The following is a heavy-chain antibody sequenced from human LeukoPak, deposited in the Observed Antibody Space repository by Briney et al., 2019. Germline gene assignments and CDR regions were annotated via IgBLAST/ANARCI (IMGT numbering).Heavy chain of an antibody. Sequence: SETLSLTCTVSGGSISSGDYYWSWIRQPPGKGLEWIGYIYYSGSTYYNPSLKSRVTISVDTSKNQFSLKLSSVTAADTAVYYCARAPIGATFLDYGGKGPLVTVSP. CDR3: ARAPIGATFLDY. J-gene: IGHJ4*02. V-gene: IGHV4-30-4*01. CDR1: GGSISSGDYY. D-gene: IGHD5-12*01. CDR2: IYYSGST.